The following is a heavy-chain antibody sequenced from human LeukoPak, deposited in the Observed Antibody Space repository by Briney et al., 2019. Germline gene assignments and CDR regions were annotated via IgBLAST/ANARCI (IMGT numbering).Heavy chain of an antibody. J-gene: IGHJ3*02. CDR3: ARSMGLLWFGELFRGGAFDI. CDR2: ISSSGSTI. V-gene: IGHV3-48*03. D-gene: IGHD3-10*01. CDR1: GFTFSSYE. Sequence: GGSLRLSCAASGFTFSSYEMNWVRQAPGKGLEWVSYISSSGSTIYYADSVEGRFTISRDNAKNSLYLQMNSLRAEDTAVYYCARSMGLLWFGELFRGGAFDIWGQGTMVTVSS.